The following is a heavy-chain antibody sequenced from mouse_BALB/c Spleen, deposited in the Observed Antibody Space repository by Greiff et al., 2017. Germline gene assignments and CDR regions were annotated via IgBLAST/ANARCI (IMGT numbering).Heavy chain of an antibody. D-gene: IGHD2-14*01. CDR3: ARGYYRYDSYFDY. V-gene: IGHV14-3*02. CDR1: GFNIKDTY. CDR2: IDPANGNT. J-gene: IGHJ2*01. Sequence: EVKLMESGAELVKPGASVKLSCTASGFNIKDTYMHWVKQRPEQGLEWIGRIDPANGNTKYDPKFQGKATITADTSSNTAYLQLSSLTSEDTAVYYCARGYYRYDSYFDYWGQGTTLTVSS.